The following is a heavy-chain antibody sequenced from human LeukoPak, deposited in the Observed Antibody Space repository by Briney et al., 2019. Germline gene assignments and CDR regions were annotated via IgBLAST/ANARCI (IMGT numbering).Heavy chain of an antibody. CDR3: ARRTSSTSYLDY. Sequence: GGSPRLSCAASGFTFSSYAMSWVRQAPGKGLEWVSAISGSGGGTFYADSVKGRFTISRDNSMNTLYLQINSLRADDTAVYYCARRTSSTSYLDYWGQGTLVTVSS. V-gene: IGHV3-23*01. D-gene: IGHD2-2*01. CDR1: GFTFSSYA. J-gene: IGHJ4*02. CDR2: ISGSGGGT.